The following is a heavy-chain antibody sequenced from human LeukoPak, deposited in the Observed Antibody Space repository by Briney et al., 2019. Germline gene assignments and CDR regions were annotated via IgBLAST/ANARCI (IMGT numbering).Heavy chain of an antibody. CDR2: ISYDGSNK. CDR1: GFTFSGYG. Sequence: GGSLRLSCTASGFTFSGYGMHWVRQAPGKGLECVALISYDGSNKRYADSVKGRFTISRDNSKNTLYLQMNSLRAEDTAVYYCARGAVWGVLTYFDYWGQGTLVTVSS. CDR3: ARGAVWGVLTYFDY. J-gene: IGHJ4*02. D-gene: IGHD3-10*01. V-gene: IGHV3-30*03.